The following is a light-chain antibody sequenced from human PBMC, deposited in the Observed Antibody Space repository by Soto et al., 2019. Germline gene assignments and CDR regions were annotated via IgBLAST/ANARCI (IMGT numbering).Light chain of an antibody. CDR3: QQYNSYQIT. Sequence: DIRMTQSASSVSASVGDRVIITCRASQSISSYLNWYQQKPGKAPKLLIYAASSLESGVPSRFSGSGSGTEFTLTISSLQPDDFATYYCQQYNSYQITFGQGTRLEI. CDR2: AAS. J-gene: IGKJ5*01. CDR1: QSISSY. V-gene: IGKV1-5*01.